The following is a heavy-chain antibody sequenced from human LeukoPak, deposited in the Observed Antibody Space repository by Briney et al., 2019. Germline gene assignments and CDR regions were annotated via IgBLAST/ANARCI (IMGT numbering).Heavy chain of an antibody. V-gene: IGHV3-23*01. CDR1: GFTFSSYA. D-gene: IGHD6-19*01. CDR2: ISGSGGST. J-gene: IGHJ4*02. CDR3: AKVKRYSSGWYDY. Sequence: GVSLRLSCAASGFTFSSYAMSWVRQAPGKGLEWVSAISGSGGSTYYADSVKGRFTISRDNSKNTLYLQMNSLRAEDTAVYYCAKVKRYSSGWYDYWGQGTLVTVSS.